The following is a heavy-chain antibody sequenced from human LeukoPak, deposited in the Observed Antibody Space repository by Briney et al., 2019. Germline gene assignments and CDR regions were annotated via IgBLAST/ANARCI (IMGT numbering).Heavy chain of an antibody. CDR2: IYYSGST. CDR3: ARVGYDFWSGYYSASYYYYMDV. Sequence: PSETLSLTCSVSGGSMSSYYWSWIRQPPGKGLEWIGYIYYSGSTNYNPSLKSRVTISVDTSKNQFSLKLSSVTAADTAVYYCARVGYDFWSGYYSASYYYYMDVWGKGTTVTVSS. J-gene: IGHJ6*03. CDR1: GGSMSSYY. V-gene: IGHV4-59*01. D-gene: IGHD3-3*01.